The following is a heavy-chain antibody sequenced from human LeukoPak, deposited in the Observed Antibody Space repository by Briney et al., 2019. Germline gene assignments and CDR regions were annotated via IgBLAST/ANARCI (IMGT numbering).Heavy chain of an antibody. CDR3: ASKTWDRGMDV. CDR2: ISSSSTYI. D-gene: IGHD1-26*01. CDR1: GFTFSTYN. Sequence: PGGSLRLSCAASGFTFSTYNMNWVRQAPGKGLEWVSSISSSSTYIYYADSVKGRFTISRGNAKNSLYLQMNSLGVEDTAVYYCASKTWDRGMDVWGQGTTVTVSS. V-gene: IGHV3-21*01. J-gene: IGHJ6*02.